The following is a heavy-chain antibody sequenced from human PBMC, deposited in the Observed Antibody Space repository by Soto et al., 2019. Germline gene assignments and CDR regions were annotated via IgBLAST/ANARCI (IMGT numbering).Heavy chain of an antibody. CDR2: IIPILGIA. Sequence: QVQLVQSGAEVKKPGSSVKVSCKASGGTFSSYTISWVRQAPGQGLEWMGRIIPILGIANYAQKFQGRVTITADKSTSPAYMELSSLRSEVTAVYYCARDRDNWNDGGSSYYYYMAVWGKGTTVTVSS. J-gene: IGHJ6*03. V-gene: IGHV1-69*08. CDR3: ARDRDNWNDGGSSYYYYMAV. CDR1: GGTFSSYT. D-gene: IGHD1-1*01.